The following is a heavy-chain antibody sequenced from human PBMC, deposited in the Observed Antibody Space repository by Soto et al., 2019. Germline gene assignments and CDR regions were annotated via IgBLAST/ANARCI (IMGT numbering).Heavy chain of an antibody. V-gene: IGHV1-58*01. CDR1: GFTFTSSA. CDR2: IVVGSGNT. CDR3: AADDYGDYGLGYYYYGMDV. Sequence: ASVKVSCKASGFTFTSSAVQWVRQARGQRLEWIGWIVVGSGNTNYAQKFQERVTITRDMSTSTAYMELGSLRSEDTAVYYCAADDYGDYGLGYYYYGMDVWGQGTTVTVSS. J-gene: IGHJ6*02. D-gene: IGHD4-17*01.